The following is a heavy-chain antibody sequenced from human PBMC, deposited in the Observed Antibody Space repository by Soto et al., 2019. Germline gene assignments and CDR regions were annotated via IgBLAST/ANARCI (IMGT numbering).Heavy chain of an antibody. CDR3: ARARYSGTYNLYLDY. CDR2: INGDNGNT. Sequence: ASVKVSCKASGYTFTTYAMHWVRQAPGQRLEWMGWINGDNGNTEYPQKFQARVTITRDTSASTVYMELSSLRSEDTAVYFCARARYSGTYNLYLDYWGQGTQVTVSS. J-gene: IGHJ4*02. D-gene: IGHD1-26*01. CDR1: GYTFTTYA. V-gene: IGHV1-3*01.